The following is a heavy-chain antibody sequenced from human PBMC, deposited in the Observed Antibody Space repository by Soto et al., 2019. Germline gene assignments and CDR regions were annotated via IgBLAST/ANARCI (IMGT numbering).Heavy chain of an antibody. CDR3: ARDRAWGGVERRDYAFDI. V-gene: IGHV1-2*04. CDR1: GYTFTGYY. D-gene: IGHD7-27*01. J-gene: IGHJ3*02. CDR2: INPNSGGT. Sequence: ASVKVSCKASGYTFTGYYMHWVRQAPGQGLEWMGWINPNSGGTNYAQKFQGWVTMTRDTSISTAYMELSRLRSDDTAVYYCARDRAWGGVERRDYAFDIWGQGTMVTVSS.